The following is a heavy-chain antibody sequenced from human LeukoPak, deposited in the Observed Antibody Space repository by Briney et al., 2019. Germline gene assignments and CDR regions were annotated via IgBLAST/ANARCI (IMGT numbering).Heavy chain of an antibody. CDR1: GYTFTGYY. J-gene: IGHJ4*02. CDR2: INPNGGRT. V-gene: IGHV1-46*01. CDR3: AREGDIAAAGDIAAAGTPFDY. Sequence: GASVKVSCKASGYTFTGYYIHWVRQAPGQGLEWMGIINPNGGRTNYAQKFQGRVTMTRDTSTSTVYMGVSSLRSEDTAVYYCAREGDIAAAGDIAAAGTPFDYWGQGTLVTVSS. D-gene: IGHD6-13*01.